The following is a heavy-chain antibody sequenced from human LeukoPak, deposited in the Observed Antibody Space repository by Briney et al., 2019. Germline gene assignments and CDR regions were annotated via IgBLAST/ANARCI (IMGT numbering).Heavy chain of an antibody. V-gene: IGHV4-59*01. Sequence: SETLSLTCTVSGGSISSYYWSWIRQPPGKGLEWIGYIYYSGSTYYNPSLRSRVTISVDTSKNQFSLKLSSVTAADTAVYYCARDGYSGSLDAFDIWGQGTMVTVSS. J-gene: IGHJ3*02. D-gene: IGHD1-26*01. CDR3: ARDGYSGSLDAFDI. CDR1: GGSISSYY. CDR2: IYYSGST.